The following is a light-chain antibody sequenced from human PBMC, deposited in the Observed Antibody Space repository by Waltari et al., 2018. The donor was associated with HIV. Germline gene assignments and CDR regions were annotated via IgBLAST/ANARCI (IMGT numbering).Light chain of an antibody. CDR2: RDS. CDR3: QVWESSTVV. CDR1: NIGSKN. V-gene: IGLV3-9*01. J-gene: IGLJ2*01. Sequence: SYELTQPLSVSVALGQTARITCGGNNIGSKNVHWYQQKPGQAPVLVIYRDSNRPSGIPGRGSGSNAGNTATLTISRAQAGDEADYYCQVWESSTVVFGGGTKLTVL.